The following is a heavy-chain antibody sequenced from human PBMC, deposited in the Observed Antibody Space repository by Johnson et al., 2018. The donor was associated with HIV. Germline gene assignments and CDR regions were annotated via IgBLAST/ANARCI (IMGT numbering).Heavy chain of an antibody. CDR2: ISSSGSII. CDR3: ARGRVSRFAFDV. Sequence: QVQLVESGGGLVQPGGSLRLSCAASGFTFSDYYMSWIRQAPGKGLEWVSSISSSGSIIYYSDSVKGRFTIARDNAKNSLFLQMNSLRVEDTAVYYCARGRVSRFAFDVWGPGTGVTVS. V-gene: IGHV3-11*04. CDR1: GFTFSDYY. J-gene: IGHJ3*01.